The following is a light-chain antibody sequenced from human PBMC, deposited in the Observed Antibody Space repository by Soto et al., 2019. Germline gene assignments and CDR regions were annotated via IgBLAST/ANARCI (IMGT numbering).Light chain of an antibody. CDR2: DAS. CDR1: QSVSSY. CDR3: QQRSNWPPVT. V-gene: IGKV3-11*01. J-gene: IGKJ4*01. Sequence: EIVLTQSPATLSLSPGERATLSCRASQSVSSYLAWYQQKPGQAPRLLIYDASNRATGIPARFSGSGSGTAVSLTISSLEPEDFAIYYGQQRSNWPPVTFGGGTKVEIK.